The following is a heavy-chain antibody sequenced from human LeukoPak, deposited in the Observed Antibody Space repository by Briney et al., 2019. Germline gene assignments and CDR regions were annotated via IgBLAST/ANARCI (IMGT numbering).Heavy chain of an antibody. J-gene: IGHJ5*02. CDR1: GGTFSSYA. V-gene: IGHV1-69*13. Sequence: GTSVKVSCKASGGTFSSYAISWVRQAPGQGLEWMGGIIPIFGTANYAQKFQGRVTITADESTSTAYMELSSLRSEDTAVYYCARDLDDSSGSLNWFDPWGQGTLVTVSS. D-gene: IGHD3-22*01. CDR3: ARDLDDSSGSLNWFDP. CDR2: IIPIFGTA.